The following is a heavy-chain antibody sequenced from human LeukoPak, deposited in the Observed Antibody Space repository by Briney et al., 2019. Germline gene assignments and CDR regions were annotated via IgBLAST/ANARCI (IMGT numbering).Heavy chain of an antibody. CDR2: IRYDGSNK. Sequence: GGSLRLSCAASGFTFSSYGMHWVRQAPGKGLEWVAFIRYDGSNKYYADSVKGRFTISRDNSKNTLYLQMNSLRAEDTAVYYCASCEVDAFDIWGQGTMVTVSS. J-gene: IGHJ3*02. D-gene: IGHD2-15*01. V-gene: IGHV3-30*02. CDR1: GFTFSSYG. CDR3: ASCEVDAFDI.